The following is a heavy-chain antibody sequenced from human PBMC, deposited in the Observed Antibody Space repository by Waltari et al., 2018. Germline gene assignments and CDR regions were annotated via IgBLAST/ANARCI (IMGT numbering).Heavy chain of an antibody. CDR1: GFTFITYA. Sequence: EVQLLESGGGSVQPGGSLRLSCAASGFTFITYAMTWVRQAPGKGLEWVSLLYSDGTTYYADSVKGRFSVSRDNSKNTLYLQMNSPRVEDTAIYYCANRGLDYGDQGKDYWGQGTLVTVSS. V-gene: IGHV3-23*03. J-gene: IGHJ4*02. CDR2: LLYSDGTT. CDR3: ANRGLDYGDQGKDY. D-gene: IGHD4-17*01.